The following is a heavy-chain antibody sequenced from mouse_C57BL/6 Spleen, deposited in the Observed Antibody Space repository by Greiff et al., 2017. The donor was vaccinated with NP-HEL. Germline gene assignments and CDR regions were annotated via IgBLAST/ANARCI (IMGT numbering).Heavy chain of an antibody. CDR1: GFSLTSYG. D-gene: IGHD2-2*01. J-gene: IGHJ4*01. V-gene: IGHV2-9*01. CDR3: AKHDYYGYDVNYAMDY. Sequence: QVQLKESGPGLVAPSQSLSITCTVSGFSLTSYGVDWVRQPPGKGLEWLGVIWGGGSTNYNSALMSRLSISKNNSKSQVFLKMNRLQTEETAMYYCAKHDYYGYDVNYAMDYWGQGTSVTVSS. CDR2: IWGGGST.